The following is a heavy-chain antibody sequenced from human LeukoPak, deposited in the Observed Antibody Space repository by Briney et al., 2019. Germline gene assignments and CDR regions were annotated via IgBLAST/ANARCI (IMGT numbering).Heavy chain of an antibody. V-gene: IGHV3-30*18. D-gene: IGHD6-19*01. CDR3: AKVDDSGWFNFDY. CDR1: GFTFSNYD. J-gene: IGHJ4*02. CDR2: ISSDESDK. Sequence: QTGGSLRLSCAASGFTFSNYDIHWVRQAPGKGLEWVAVISSDESDKYYTDSVKGRFTISRDNSKNTLYLQMNSLRGEDTAVYYCAKVDDSGWFNFDYWGQGTLVTVSS.